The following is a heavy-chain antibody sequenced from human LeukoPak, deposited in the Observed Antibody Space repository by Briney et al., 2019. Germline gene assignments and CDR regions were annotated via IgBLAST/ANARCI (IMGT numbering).Heavy chain of an antibody. CDR2: IYYSGST. J-gene: IGHJ6*02. V-gene: IGHV4-59*12. D-gene: IGHD3-22*01. CDR3: ATPGYYDSNHWYGMDV. CDR1: GGSISSYY. Sequence: SETLSLTCTVSGGSISSYYWSWIRQPPGKGLEWIGYIYYSGSTNYNPSLKSRVTISVDTSKNQFSLKLSSVTAADTAVYYCATPGYYDSNHWYGMDVWGQGTTVTVSS.